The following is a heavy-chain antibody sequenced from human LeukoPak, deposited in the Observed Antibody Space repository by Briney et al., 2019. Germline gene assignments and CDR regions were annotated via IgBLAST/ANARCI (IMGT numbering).Heavy chain of an antibody. CDR2: ISYDGSNK. Sequence: GGSLRLSCAASGFTFSSYAMHWVRQAPGKGLEWVAVISYDGSNKYYADSVKGRFTISRDNSKNTVYLQMNSLRAEDTAVYYCAKDRYSSSWSGADYWGQGTLVTVSS. CDR1: GFTFSSYA. D-gene: IGHD6-13*01. J-gene: IGHJ4*02. CDR3: AKDRYSSSWSGADY. V-gene: IGHV3-30*04.